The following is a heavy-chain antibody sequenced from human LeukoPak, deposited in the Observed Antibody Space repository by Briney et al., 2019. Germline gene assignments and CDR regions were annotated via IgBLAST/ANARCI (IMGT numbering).Heavy chain of an antibody. D-gene: IGHD5-24*01. V-gene: IGHV1-69*05. J-gene: IGHJ4*02. Sequence: ASVKVSCKASGGTFSSYAISWVRQAPGQGLEWMGGIIPIFGTANYARKFQGRVTITTDESTSTAYMELSSLRSEDTAVYYCARAQGDGYNSAFDYWGQGTLVTVSS. CDR2: IIPIFGTA. CDR3: ARAQGDGYNSAFDY. CDR1: GGTFSSYA.